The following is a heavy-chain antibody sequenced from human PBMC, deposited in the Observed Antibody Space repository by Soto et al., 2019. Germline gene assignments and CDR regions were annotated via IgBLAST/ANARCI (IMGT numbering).Heavy chain of an antibody. CDR2: IDPSDSYT. J-gene: IGHJ6*02. CDR1: GYSFTSYW. V-gene: IGHV5-10-1*03. D-gene: IGHD5-18*01. CDR3: ARHGGGYSYGYLRRDYYGMDV. Sequence: EVQLVQSGAEVKKPGESLRISCKGSGYSFTSYWISWLRQMPGKGLEWMGRIDPSDSYTNYSPSFQGHVTISADKSISTAYLQWSSLKASDTAMYYCARHGGGYSYGYLRRDYYGMDVWGQGTTVTVSS.